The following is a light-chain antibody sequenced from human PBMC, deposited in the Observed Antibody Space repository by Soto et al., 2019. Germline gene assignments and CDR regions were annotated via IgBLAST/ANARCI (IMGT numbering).Light chain of an antibody. J-gene: IGKJ1*01. Sequence: RVTITCRASQSISVWLAWYQQKAGKAPNLLIYKASTRVTGIPARFSGSGSGTEFTLTISSLQSEDFAVYYCHQYYSWPRGTFGQGTKVDI. CDR2: KAS. CDR3: HQYYSWPRGT. CDR1: QSISVW. V-gene: IGKV1-5*03.